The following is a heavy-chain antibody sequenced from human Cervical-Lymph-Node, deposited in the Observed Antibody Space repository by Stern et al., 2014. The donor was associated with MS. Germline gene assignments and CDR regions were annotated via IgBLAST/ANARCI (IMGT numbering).Heavy chain of an antibody. CDR1: GGSVSTYNYY. J-gene: IGHJ4*02. V-gene: IGHV4-61*02. Sequence: QLQLQESGPGLVKPSQTLSLTCTVSGGSVSTYNYYWTWIRQPAGKGLEWIGRIYASGKTNYNPSLKGRVTISLDPPKNQFSLKLTSVTAADTAVYYCATSGGRRGDFRDYWGQGTLVTVSS. D-gene: IGHD4-17*01. CDR2: IYASGKT. CDR3: ATSGGRRGDFRDY.